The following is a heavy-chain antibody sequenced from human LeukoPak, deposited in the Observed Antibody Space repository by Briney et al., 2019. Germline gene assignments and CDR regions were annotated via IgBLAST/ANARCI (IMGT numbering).Heavy chain of an antibody. CDR2: IKQDGSEK. J-gene: IGHJ5*02. V-gene: IGHV3-7*01. CDR1: GFTFSSYW. CDR3: ARVWSRRSSLSPLDP. D-gene: IGHD6-6*01. Sequence: PGGSLRLSCAASGFTFSSYWMSWVRQAPGKGLEWVANIKQDGSEKYYVDSVKGRSTISRDNAKNSLYLQMNSLRAEDTAVYYCARVWSRRSSLSPLDPWGQGTLVTVSS.